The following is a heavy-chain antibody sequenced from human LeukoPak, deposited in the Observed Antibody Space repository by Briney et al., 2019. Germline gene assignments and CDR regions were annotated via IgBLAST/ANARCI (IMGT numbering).Heavy chain of an antibody. CDR3: ARRGGDSSGYYYVFDNWFDP. D-gene: IGHD3-22*01. Sequence: SETLSLTCTVSGGSISSYYWSWIRQPPGKGLEWIGYIYYSGSTNYNPSLKSRVTISVDTSKNQFSLKLSSVTAADTAVYYCARRGGDSSGYYYVFDNWFDPWGQGTLVTVFS. CDR2: IYYSGST. CDR1: GGSISSYY. J-gene: IGHJ5*02. V-gene: IGHV4-59*01.